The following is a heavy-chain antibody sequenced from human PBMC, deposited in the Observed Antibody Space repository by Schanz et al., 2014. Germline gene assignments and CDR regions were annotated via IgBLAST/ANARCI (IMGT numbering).Heavy chain of an antibody. Sequence: EVQLLESGGGLVQPGGSLRLSCAASGFTFSSYAMSWVRQAPGKGLEWVSAISGSGGSTYYADSVKGRFTISRDNSKITLYLQINSLRAEDTAVYYCAKGRFGELSAFDIWGQGTMVTVSS. CDR2: ISGSGGST. CDR1: GFTFSSYA. D-gene: IGHD3-10*01. V-gene: IGHV3-23*01. J-gene: IGHJ3*02. CDR3: AKGRFGELSAFDI.